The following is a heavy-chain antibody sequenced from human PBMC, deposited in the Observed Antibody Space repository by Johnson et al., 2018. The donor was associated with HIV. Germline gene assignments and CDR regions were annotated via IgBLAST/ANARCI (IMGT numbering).Heavy chain of an antibody. Sequence: VQLVESGGGLVQPGGSLRLSCTASGFTFNSNWMNWVRQAPGKGLEWVANIKEDGSEKYYVDSVRGRFTISRDNAKNSLYLQMNSLRAEDTAVYCCARDGPWAAGPAGLGAFDIWGQGTMVTVSS. D-gene: IGHD6-13*01. CDR2: IKEDGSEK. V-gene: IGHV3-7*05. CDR1: GFTFNSNW. J-gene: IGHJ3*02. CDR3: ARDGPWAAGPAGLGAFDI.